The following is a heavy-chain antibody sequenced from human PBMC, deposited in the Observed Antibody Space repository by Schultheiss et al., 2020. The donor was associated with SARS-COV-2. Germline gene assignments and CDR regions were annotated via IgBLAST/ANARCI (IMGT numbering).Heavy chain of an antibody. CDR2: ISYDGSNK. D-gene: IGHD6-19*01. CDR3: AKSRSSVAGTSGYFDY. CDR1: GFTFSSYA. V-gene: IGHV3-30*07. Sequence: GGSLRLSCAASGFTFSSYAMHWVRQAPGKGLEWVAVISYDGSNKYYADSVKGRFTISRDNSKNTLYLQMNSLRAEDTAVYYCAKSRSSVAGTSGYFDYWGQGTLVTVSS. J-gene: IGHJ4*02.